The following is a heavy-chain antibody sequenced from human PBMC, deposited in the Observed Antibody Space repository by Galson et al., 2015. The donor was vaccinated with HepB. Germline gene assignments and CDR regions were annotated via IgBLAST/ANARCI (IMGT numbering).Heavy chain of an antibody. V-gene: IGHV3-48*02. CDR1: GFTFSSYS. J-gene: IGHJ2*01. CDR2: ISSSSSTI. D-gene: IGHD2-21*02. Sequence: SLRLSCAASGFTFSSYSMNWVRQAPGKGLEWVSYISSSSSTIYYADSVKGRFTISRDNAKNSLYLQMNSLRDEDTAVYYCAREGGAYCGGDCYSYWYFDLWGRGTLVTVSS. CDR3: AREGGAYCGGDCYSYWYFDL.